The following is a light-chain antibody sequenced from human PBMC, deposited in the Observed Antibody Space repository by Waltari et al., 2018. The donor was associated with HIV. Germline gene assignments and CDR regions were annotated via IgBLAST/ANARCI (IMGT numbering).Light chain of an antibody. CDR1: VLAQKD. CDR2: RDS. Sequence: SYELTQPSSVSVSPGQTARITCSGDVLAQKDARWFQQKPGKAPVLVIYRDSARPSGIPERFSGSSSGTTVTLTISGAQVEDEADYYCYSAADNNWVFGGGTKLTVL. CDR3: YSAADNNWV. V-gene: IGLV3-27*01. J-gene: IGLJ3*02.